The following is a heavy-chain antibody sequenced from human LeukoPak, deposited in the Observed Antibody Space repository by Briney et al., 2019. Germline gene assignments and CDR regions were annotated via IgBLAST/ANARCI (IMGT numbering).Heavy chain of an antibody. Sequence: PSETLSLTCTVSGGSISSRSYYWGWIRQPPGKGLEWIGSIYYSGSTYYNPSLKSRVTISVDTSKNHSSLKLSAVTAADTAVYYCARHCDDSGYPRWVDCWGQGTLVTVSS. J-gene: IGHJ4*02. CDR2: IYYSGST. CDR1: GGSISSRSYY. V-gene: IGHV4-39*01. CDR3: ARHCDDSGYPRWVDC. D-gene: IGHD3-22*01.